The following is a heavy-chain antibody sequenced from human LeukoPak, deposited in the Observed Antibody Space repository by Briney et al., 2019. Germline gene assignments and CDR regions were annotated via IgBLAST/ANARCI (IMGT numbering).Heavy chain of an antibody. D-gene: IGHD4-17*01. V-gene: IGHV4-39*01. CDR2: IYYSGNT. CDR3: ARRQTVTEPSHFDY. J-gene: IGHJ4*02. Sequence: SETLSLTCTVSGGSISNSSFYWGWIRQPPGKGLEWIGSIYYSGNTYYNPSLKSRVIISVDTSKNQFSLKLSSVTAADTAVYYCARRQTVTEPSHFDYWGQGTLVTVSS. CDR1: GGSISNSSFY.